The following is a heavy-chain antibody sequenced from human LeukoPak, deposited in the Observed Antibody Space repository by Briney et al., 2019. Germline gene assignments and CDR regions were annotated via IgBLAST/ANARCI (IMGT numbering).Heavy chain of an antibody. Sequence: GRSLRLSCAASGFTFSSYAMHWVRQAPGKGLQWVAVISYDGSNKYYVDSVKGRFTISRDNSKNTLYLQMNSLTPEDTAVYYCPRPGYSNGWYRGGFDYWGQGTLVTVSS. CDR1: GFTFSSYA. J-gene: IGHJ4*02. V-gene: IGHV3-30-3*01. D-gene: IGHD6-19*01. CDR3: PRPGYSNGWYRGGFDY. CDR2: ISYDGSNK.